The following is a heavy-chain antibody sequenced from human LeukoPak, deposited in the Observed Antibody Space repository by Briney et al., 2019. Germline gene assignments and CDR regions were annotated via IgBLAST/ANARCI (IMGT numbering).Heavy chain of an antibody. V-gene: IGHV3-49*04. CDR2: IRSKVYGGTP. J-gene: IGHJ4*02. CDR1: GFTFGDYA. D-gene: IGHD2-2*02. CDR3: TRVDCSSTSCYISHADY. Sequence: GGSLRLSCTTSGFTFGDYAMSWVRQAPGKGLEWVGFIRSKVYGGTPEYAASVKGRFTISRDDSESIAYLQMNSLKTEDTAVYYCTRVDCSSTSCYISHADYWGRGTLVTVSS.